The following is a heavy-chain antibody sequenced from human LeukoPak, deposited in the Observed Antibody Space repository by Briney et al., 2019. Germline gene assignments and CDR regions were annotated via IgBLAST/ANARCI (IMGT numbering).Heavy chain of an antibody. Sequence: SETLSLTCTVSGGSISSHSWSWIRQPPGKGLECIGYLYYSGSTSYNPFLKSRVTISVDTSNNRFSLKLSSVTAADTAVYYCARDERRGTYYGTFDSWGQGTLVTVSS. D-gene: IGHD1-26*01. J-gene: IGHJ4*02. V-gene: IGHV4-59*11. CDR1: GGSISSHS. CDR2: LYYSGST. CDR3: ARDERRGTYYGTFDS.